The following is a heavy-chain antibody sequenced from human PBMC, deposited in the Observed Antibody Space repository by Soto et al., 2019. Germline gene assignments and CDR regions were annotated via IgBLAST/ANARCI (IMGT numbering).Heavy chain of an antibody. V-gene: IGHV3-23*01. J-gene: IGHJ3*02. CDR3: AKDMRWGNKRNQNAFDI. Sequence: GGSLRLSCAASGFTFSSYAMSWVRQAPGKGLEWVSAISGSGGSTYYADSVKGRFTISRDNSKNTLYLQMNSLRAEDTAVYYCAKDMRWGNKRNQNAFDIWGQGTMVTVSS. CDR1: GFTFSSYA. CDR2: ISGSGGST. D-gene: IGHD3-16*01.